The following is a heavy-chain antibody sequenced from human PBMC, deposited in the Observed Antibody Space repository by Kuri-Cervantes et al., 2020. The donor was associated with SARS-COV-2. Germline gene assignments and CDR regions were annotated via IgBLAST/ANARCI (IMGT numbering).Heavy chain of an antibody. J-gene: IGHJ4*02. D-gene: IGHD6-6*01. Sequence: SVKVSCKASGYTFTSYDINWVRQAPGQGLEWMGGIIPIFGTANYAQKFQGRVTITTDESTSTAYMELSSLRSEDTAVYYCARVAWKYSSSPRLDYWGQGTLVTVSS. CDR1: GYTFTSYD. V-gene: IGHV1-69*05. CDR3: ARVAWKYSSSPRLDY. CDR2: IIPIFGTA.